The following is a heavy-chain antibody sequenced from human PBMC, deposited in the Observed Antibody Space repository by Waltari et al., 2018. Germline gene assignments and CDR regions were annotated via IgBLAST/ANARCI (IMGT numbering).Heavy chain of an antibody. J-gene: IGHJ4*02. CDR1: GFSFSGSS. Sequence: EVQVVESGGGLVKPGGSLKLSCATSGFSFSGSSILWVRQTSGKGLEWVGRIRREPYNYATAYSASVKGRFTISRDDSKNTAFLQMNSLMTEDTAVYYCSGGEVTGTDFWGQGTLVTVSS. D-gene: IGHD6-19*01. V-gene: IGHV3-73*01. CDR3: SGGEVTGTDF. CDR2: IRREPYNYAT.